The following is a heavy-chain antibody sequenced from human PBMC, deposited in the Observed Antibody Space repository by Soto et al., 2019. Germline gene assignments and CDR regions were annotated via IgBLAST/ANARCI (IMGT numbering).Heavy chain of an antibody. Sequence: PSQTLSLTCTVSCGSISGHYWSWIRQPPGKGLEWIGYMYNTGSTVYNPSSKSRVTISVDTSKNQFSLKLNSVTAADTAVYYCARDLWGYCGTDCYPLDVWGQGTTVTVSS. CDR3: ARDLWGYCGTDCYPLDV. V-gene: IGHV4-59*11. D-gene: IGHD2-21*02. CDR2: MYNTGST. J-gene: IGHJ6*02. CDR1: CGSISGHY.